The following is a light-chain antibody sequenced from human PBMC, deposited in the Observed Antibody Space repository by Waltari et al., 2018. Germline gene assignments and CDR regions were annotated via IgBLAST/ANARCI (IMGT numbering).Light chain of an antibody. CDR3: SSYTSSSTLV. CDR1: SRNVGGYNS. Sequence: QSALTQPASVSGSPGQSTTISCTGTSRNVGGYNSVSWYQQHPGKAPKLMIYEVSNRPSGVSNRFSGSKSGNTASLTISGLQAEDEADYYCSSYTSSSTLVFGTGTKVTVL. CDR2: EVS. J-gene: IGLJ1*01. V-gene: IGLV2-14*01.